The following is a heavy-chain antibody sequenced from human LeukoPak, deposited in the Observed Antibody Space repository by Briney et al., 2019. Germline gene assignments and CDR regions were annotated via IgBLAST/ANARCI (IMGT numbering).Heavy chain of an antibody. CDR2: ISVHNGDV. CDR3: ARYNTLLRGVTTSDY. Sequence: ASVKVSCKASGYSFLNYGISWVRQAPGQGLEWMGRISVHNGDVIYAPKFQGRVTMTTDTSTTTAYTELRSLRFDDTAVYYCARYNTLLRGVTTSDYWGQGTLVTVSS. V-gene: IGHV1-18*01. CDR1: GYSFLNYG. J-gene: IGHJ4*02. D-gene: IGHD3-10*01.